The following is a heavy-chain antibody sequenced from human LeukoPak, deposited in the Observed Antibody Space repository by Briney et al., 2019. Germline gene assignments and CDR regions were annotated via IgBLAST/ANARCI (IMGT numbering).Heavy chain of an antibody. J-gene: IGHJ3*02. CDR1: GDSISSGSFY. CDR2: IHTSGST. Sequence: SETLSLTCTVSGDSISSGSFYWRWTRQPAGKGLEWIGRIHTSGSTGYSPSLKSRVTMSIDTSKNQFSLKLNSVTATDTAVYYCARGAGTRSGTFDIWGQGTMVTVSS. V-gene: IGHV4-61*02. D-gene: IGHD1/OR15-1a*01. CDR3: ARGAGTRSGTFDI.